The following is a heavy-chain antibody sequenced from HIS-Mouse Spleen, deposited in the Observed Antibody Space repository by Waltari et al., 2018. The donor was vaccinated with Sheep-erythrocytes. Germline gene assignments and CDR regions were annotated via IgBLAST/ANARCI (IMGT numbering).Heavy chain of an antibody. V-gene: IGHV3-74*01. CDR1: GFLFSSYW. D-gene: IGHD1-26*01. J-gene: IGHJ4*02. Sequence: EVQLVESGGGLVQPGGSLRLSCAASGFLFSSYWMHLVRQAPGKGLVWVSRINSDGSSTSYADSVKGRFTISRDNAKNTLYLQMNSLRAEDTAVYYCARETEWELSFDYWGQGTLVTVSS. CDR3: ARETEWELSFDY. CDR2: INSDGSST.